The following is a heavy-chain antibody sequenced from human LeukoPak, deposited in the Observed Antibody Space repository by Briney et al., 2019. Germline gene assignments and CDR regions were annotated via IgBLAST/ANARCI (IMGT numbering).Heavy chain of an antibody. D-gene: IGHD2-2*01. CDR3: ARDHCSSASYSFRGFYYGMDV. J-gene: IGHJ6*02. Sequence: ASVKVSCKASGGTFSSYAISWVRQAPGQGLEWMGRIIPIFGIANYAQKFQGRVTITADKSTSTAYMELSSLRSEDTAVYYCARDHCSSASYSFRGFYYGMDVWGQGTTVTVSS. CDR1: GGTFSSYA. V-gene: IGHV1-69*04. CDR2: IIPIFGIA.